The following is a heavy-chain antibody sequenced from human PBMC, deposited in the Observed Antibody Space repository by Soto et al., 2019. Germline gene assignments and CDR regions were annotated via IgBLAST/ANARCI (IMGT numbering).Heavy chain of an antibody. Sequence: QVQLVQSGAEVKKPGASVKVSCKASGYTFTSYDINWVRLATGQGLEWMGWMNPNSGNTAYAQKFQGRVTMTRDTAISTASMELSRLRSEDTAVYYCARLKQDDAVAWGQGTLVTVSS. CDR3: ARLKQDDAVA. V-gene: IGHV1-8*01. CDR2: MNPNSGNT. D-gene: IGHD2-15*01. J-gene: IGHJ5*02. CDR1: GYTFTSYD.